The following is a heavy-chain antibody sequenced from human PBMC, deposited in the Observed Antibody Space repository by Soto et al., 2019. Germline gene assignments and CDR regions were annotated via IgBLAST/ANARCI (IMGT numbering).Heavy chain of an antibody. V-gene: IGHV3-7*01. D-gene: IGHD2-15*01. Sequence: EVQLVESGGGLVQPGGTLRLSCAASGFTFSSYWMSWVRQAPGKGLEWVAKIKQDGSEKYYVDSVKGRFTISRDNAKNSLYLQRHCLRAKDTAVYYCASDWDIVVEVAGGVFGIWGHRTMVTVAS. CDR2: IKQDGSEK. CDR3: ASDWDIVVEVAGGVFGI. CDR1: GFTFSSYW. J-gene: IGHJ3*02.